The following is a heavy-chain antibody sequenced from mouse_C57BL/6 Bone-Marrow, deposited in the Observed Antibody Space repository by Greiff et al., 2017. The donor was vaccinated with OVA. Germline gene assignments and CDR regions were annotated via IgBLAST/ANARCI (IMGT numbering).Heavy chain of an antibody. Sequence: QVQLQQPGAELVMPGASVKLSCKASGYTFTSYWMHWVKQRPGQGLEWIGEIDPSDSYTNYNQKFKGKSTLTVDKSSSTAYMQLSSLTSEDSAVYYCARSPDFDVWGTGTTVTVSS. J-gene: IGHJ1*03. CDR1: GYTFTSYW. V-gene: IGHV1-69*01. CDR2: IDPSDSYT. CDR3: ARSPDFDV.